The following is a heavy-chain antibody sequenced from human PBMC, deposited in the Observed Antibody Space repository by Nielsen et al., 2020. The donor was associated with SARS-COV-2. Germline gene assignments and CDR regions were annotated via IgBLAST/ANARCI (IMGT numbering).Heavy chain of an antibody. CDR2: INAGNGNT. J-gene: IGHJ5*02. Sequence: ASVKVSCKASGYTFTSYAMHWVRQAPGQRLEWMGWINAGNGNTKYSQKFQGRVTITRDTSASTAYMELSSLRSEDTAVYYCARGSRRGSGAGGWFDPWGQGTLVTVSS. CDR1: GYTFTSYA. CDR3: ARGSRRGSGAGGWFDP. V-gene: IGHV1-3*01. D-gene: IGHD3-10*01.